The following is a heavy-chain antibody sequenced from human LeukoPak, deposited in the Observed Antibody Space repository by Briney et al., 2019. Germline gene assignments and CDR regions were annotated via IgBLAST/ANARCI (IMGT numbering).Heavy chain of an antibody. J-gene: IGHJ5*02. D-gene: IGHD5-12*01. V-gene: IGHV4-34*01. CDR2: INHRGTT. CDR1: GGSFSGYY. CDR3: ARVDIVTTNWFDP. Sequence: SETLSLTCVVYGGSFSGYYWTWIRQPPGKGLEWIGEINHRGTTTYNPSLKSRVTISVDTPKNQFSLKLNSVTAADTAVYYCARVDIVTTNWFDPWGQGTLVVVSP.